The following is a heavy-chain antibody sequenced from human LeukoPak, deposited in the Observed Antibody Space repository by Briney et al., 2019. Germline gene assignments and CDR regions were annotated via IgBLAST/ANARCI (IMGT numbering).Heavy chain of an antibody. V-gene: IGHV1-69*13. J-gene: IGHJ4*02. CDR1: GYTFTSYD. CDR3: ARFDPGVHPGDY. CDR2: IIPIFGTA. D-gene: IGHD3-10*01. Sequence: SVKVSCKASGYTFTSYDINWVRQATGQGLEWMGGIIPIFGTANYAQNLQGRVTITADESTTTAYMELSSLRSDDTAVYYCARFDPGVHPGDYWGQGTLVTVSS.